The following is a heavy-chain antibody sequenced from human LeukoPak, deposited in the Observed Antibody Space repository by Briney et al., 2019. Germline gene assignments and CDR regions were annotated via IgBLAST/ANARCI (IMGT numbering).Heavy chain of an antibody. CDR1: GYTFTSYD. CDR2: MNPNSGNT. Sequence: ASVKVSCKASGYTFTSYDINWVRQATGQGLEWMGWMNPNSGNTGYAQKFQGRVSMTRNTSISTAYMELSSLTFEDTAVYYCARGNTSGRYAWFDPWGQGTLVTVSS. V-gene: IGHV1-8*01. J-gene: IGHJ5*02. D-gene: IGHD6-19*01. CDR3: ARGNTSGRYAWFDP.